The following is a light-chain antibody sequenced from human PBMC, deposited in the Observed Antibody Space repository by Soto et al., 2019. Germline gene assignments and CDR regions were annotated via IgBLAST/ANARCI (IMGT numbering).Light chain of an antibody. J-gene: IGKJ5*01. CDR2: GVS. CDR3: QQYGSSIT. CDR1: QSVSSSY. V-gene: IGKV3-20*01. Sequence: EIVLTQSPGTPSLSPGERATLSCRASQSVSSSYLAWYQQKPGQAPRLLIYGVSSRATGIPDRFSGSGSGTDFTLTISRLAPEDFAVYYCQQYGSSITFGQGTRLEIK.